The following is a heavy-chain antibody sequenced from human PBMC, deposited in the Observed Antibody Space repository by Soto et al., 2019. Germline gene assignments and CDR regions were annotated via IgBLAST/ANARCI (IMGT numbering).Heavy chain of an antibody. J-gene: IGHJ4*02. V-gene: IGHV4-59*01. CDR3: ARDPISARPFFDY. CDR2: IHYSGST. D-gene: IGHD6-6*01. Sequence: PSETLSLTCTVSVGSITSYYWSWIRQPPGKGLEWIGDIHYSGSTNYNPSLKSRVTISTDTSKNQFSLNLSSVTAADTAVYYCARDPISARPFFDYWGQGTLVTVSS. CDR1: VGSITSYY.